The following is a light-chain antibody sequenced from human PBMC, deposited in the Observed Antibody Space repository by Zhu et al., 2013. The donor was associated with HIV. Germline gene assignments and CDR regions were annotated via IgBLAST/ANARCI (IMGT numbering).Light chain of an antibody. CDR1: SANIGAGYD. CDR3: AAWDDSLSGRV. CDR2: GHF. J-gene: IGLJ3*02. Sequence: QSVLTQPPSVSGAPGQRVTISCTGGSANIGAGYDVHWYQQFPGTAPKLLISGHFNRPSGVPDRFSASKSGTSASLAISGLRSEDEADYHCAAWDDSLSGRVFGGGTKLTVL. V-gene: IGLV1-40*01.